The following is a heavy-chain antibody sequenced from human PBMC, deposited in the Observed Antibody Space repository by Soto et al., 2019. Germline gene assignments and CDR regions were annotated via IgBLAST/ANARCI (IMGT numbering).Heavy chain of an antibody. CDR3: QAEDGIRDTVPVSAFLLNRSSDL. D-gene: IGHD2-15*01. CDR2: ISGSCGST. Sequence: KGLEWVSAISGSCGSTYYADSVKGRFTVSRDNSKNTLYLQMNSLRAEDTAVFFFQAEDGIRDTVPVSAFLLNRSSDL. V-gene: IGHV3-23*01. J-gene: IGHJ2*01.